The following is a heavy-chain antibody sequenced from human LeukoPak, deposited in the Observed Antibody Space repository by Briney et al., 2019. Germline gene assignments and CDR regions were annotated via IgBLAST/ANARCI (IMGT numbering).Heavy chain of an antibody. D-gene: IGHD2-15*01. Sequence: GGSLRLSCAASGFTFSSYAMHWVRQAPGKGLEYVSAISSNGGSTYYANSVKGRFTISRDNSKNTLYLQMGSLRAEDMAVYYCARDAGYCSGGSCPGYYFDYWGQGTLVTVSS. CDR3: ARDAGYCSGGSCPGYYFDY. CDR1: GFTFSSYA. CDR2: ISSNGGST. V-gene: IGHV3-64*01. J-gene: IGHJ4*02.